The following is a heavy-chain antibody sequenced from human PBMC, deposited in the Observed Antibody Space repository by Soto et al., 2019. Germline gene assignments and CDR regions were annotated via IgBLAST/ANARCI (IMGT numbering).Heavy chain of an antibody. CDR1: ESTVRRDW. J-gene: IGHJ4*02. V-gene: IGHV3-7*04. CDR2: TNQDGSEK. CDR3: SGGVGDAF. D-gene: IGHD1-26*01. Sequence: EVHLVESGGGLVQTGGSLRLSCAISESTVRRDWMNWVRQAPGKGLEWVAHTNQDGSEKYYVDSVKGRFTITRDNAKNKLYLQMNSRRVGETAMYYCSGGVGDAFWGQGTLVTVSS.